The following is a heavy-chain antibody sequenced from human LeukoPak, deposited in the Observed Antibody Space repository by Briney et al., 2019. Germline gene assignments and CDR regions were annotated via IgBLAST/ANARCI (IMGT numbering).Heavy chain of an antibody. V-gene: IGHV4-59*02. CDR2: VYYSGST. J-gene: IGHJ4*02. Sequence: SETLSLTCVVSGGSVSGYYWGWIRQPPGRGLEWIGYVYYSGSTNYNPSFKSRITISVDTSRNQFSLQLRSVTAADTAVYYCARIHRYCSGGACYVLDNWGQGTLVAVSS. CDR1: GGSVSGYY. CDR3: ARIHRYCSGGACYVLDN. D-gene: IGHD2-15*01.